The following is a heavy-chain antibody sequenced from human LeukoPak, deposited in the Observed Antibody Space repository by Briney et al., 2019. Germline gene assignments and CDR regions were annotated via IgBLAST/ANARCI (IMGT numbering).Heavy chain of an antibody. CDR3: ARVSYYYDSSGYYNWFDP. J-gene: IGHJ5*02. CDR2: ISTSSSYI. D-gene: IGHD3-22*01. V-gene: IGHV3-21*01. Sequence: PGGSLRLSCAASGFIFSSYSMSWVRQAPGKGLEWVSSISTSSSYIYYADSVKGRFTISRDNAKNSLYLQMNSLRAEDTAVYYCARVSYYYDSSGYYNWFDPWGQGTLVTVSS. CDR1: GFIFSSYS.